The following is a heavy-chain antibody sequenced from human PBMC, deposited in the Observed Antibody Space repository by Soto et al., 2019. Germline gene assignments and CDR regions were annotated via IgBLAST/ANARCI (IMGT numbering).Heavy chain of an antibody. CDR3: ARDPTKSAYYYDSSGSLFGAFDI. CDR1: GGTFSSYA. V-gene: IGHV1-69*13. CDR2: IIPIFGTA. D-gene: IGHD3-22*01. J-gene: IGHJ3*02. Sequence: GASVKVSCKASGGTFSSYAISWVRQAPGQGLEWMGGIIPIFGTANYAQKFQGRVTITADESTSTAYMELSSLRSEDTAVYYCARDPTKSAYYYDSSGSLFGAFDIWGQGTMVTVSS.